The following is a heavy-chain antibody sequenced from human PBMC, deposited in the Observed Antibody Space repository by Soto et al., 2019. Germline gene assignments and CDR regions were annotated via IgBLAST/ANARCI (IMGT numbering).Heavy chain of an antibody. CDR1: GGTYSSYA. V-gene: IGHV1-69*13. J-gene: IGHJ4*02. Sequence: GASVKVSCKASGGTYSSYAISWVRQAPGQGLEWMGGIIPIFGTANYAQKFQGRVTITADESTSTAYMELSSLRSEDTAVYYCARLAVAENYNVDYWGQGTLVTVSS. D-gene: IGHD6-19*01. CDR3: ARLAVAENYNVDY. CDR2: IIPIFGTA.